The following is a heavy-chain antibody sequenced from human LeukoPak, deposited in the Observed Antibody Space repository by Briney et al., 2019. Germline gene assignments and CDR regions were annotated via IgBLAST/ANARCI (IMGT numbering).Heavy chain of an antibody. D-gene: IGHD2-2*01. J-gene: IGHJ6*02. CDR2: INPNSGGT. CDR1: GYTFTGYY. Sequence: ASVKVSCKASGYTFTGYYMHCVRQAPGQGLEWMAWINPNSGGTNYAQKFQGRVTMTRDTSISTAYMELSRLRSDDTAVYYCAREGCSSTSCYRGGVWGQGTTVTVSS. CDR3: AREGCSSTSCYRGGV. V-gene: IGHV1-2*02.